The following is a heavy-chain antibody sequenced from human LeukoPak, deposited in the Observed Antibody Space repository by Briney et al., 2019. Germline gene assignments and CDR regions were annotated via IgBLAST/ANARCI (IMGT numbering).Heavy chain of an antibody. V-gene: IGHV4-34*01. J-gene: IGHJ5*02. Sequence: ASETLSLTCAVFGGSFSGYYWTGIRPPPGKGLEGIGEINYRGGTTYHPSLKSRVTISVDTSKNQFSLKLSSGTAADTAVYFCATVALVAWVFDPWGQGTLVTVSS. CDR1: GGSFSGYY. CDR3: ATVALVAWVFDP. D-gene: IGHD5-12*01. CDR2: INYRGGT.